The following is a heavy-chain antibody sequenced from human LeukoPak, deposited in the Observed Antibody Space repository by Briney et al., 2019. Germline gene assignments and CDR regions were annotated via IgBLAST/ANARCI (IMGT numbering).Heavy chain of an antibody. V-gene: IGHV3-21*01. CDR3: ARETKVLLPYYFDY. J-gene: IGHJ4*02. CDR1: GFTFSSYS. Sequence: GGSLRLSCAASGFTFSSYSMNWVRQAPGKGLEWVSSISSSSSYIYYADSVNVRFPISRDNAKTSLYLHINSLRAEDTAVYYCARETKVLLPYYFDYWGQGTLVTVSS. CDR2: ISSSSSYI. D-gene: IGHD4/OR15-4a*01.